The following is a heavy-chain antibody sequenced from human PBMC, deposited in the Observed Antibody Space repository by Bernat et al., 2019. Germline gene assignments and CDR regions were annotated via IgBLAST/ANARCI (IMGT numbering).Heavy chain of an antibody. V-gene: IGHV3-66*01. Sequence: EVQLMESGGDLVQPGGSLRLSCAASGFTVSNNHVSWVRQAPGKGLEWVSFILNDGRTHYADSVRGRFTISRDNSKNTVYLQMNSVRVEDTAVDYCMGYGGNSVWGQGTLVTVSS. D-gene: IGHD2-21*01. CDR3: MGYGGNSV. J-gene: IGHJ4*02. CDR2: ILNDGRT. CDR1: GFTVSNNH.